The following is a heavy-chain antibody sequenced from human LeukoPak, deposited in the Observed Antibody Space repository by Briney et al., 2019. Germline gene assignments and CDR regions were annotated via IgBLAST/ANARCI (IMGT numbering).Heavy chain of an antibody. Sequence: SETLSLTCAVSGYSISTGYYWGWVRQPPGKGLEWIGNSHHSGTSYYNPSLKSRVSISVDTSKNQFSLKLRSVTAADTAVYYCARKYGSNAGYFDYWGQGALVTVSS. V-gene: IGHV4-38-2*01. CDR2: SHHSGTS. D-gene: IGHD4-23*01. CDR1: GYSISTGYY. CDR3: ARKYGSNAGYFDY. J-gene: IGHJ4*02.